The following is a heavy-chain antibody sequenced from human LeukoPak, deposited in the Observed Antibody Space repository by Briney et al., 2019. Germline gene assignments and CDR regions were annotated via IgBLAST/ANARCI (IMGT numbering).Heavy chain of an antibody. D-gene: IGHD3-3*01. CDR3: ATRYYDFWSGYYTGFDY. CDR2: ISGSGGST. V-gene: IGHV3-23*01. Sequence: GGSLRLSCAASGFTFSSYAMSWVRQAPGKGLEWVSAISGSGGSTYYADSAKGRFTISRDNSKNTLYLQMNSLRAEDTAVYYCATRYYDFWSGYYTGFDYWGQGTLVTVSS. CDR1: GFTFSSYA. J-gene: IGHJ4*02.